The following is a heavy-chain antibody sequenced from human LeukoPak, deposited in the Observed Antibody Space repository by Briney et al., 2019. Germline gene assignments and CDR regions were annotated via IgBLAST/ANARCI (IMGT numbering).Heavy chain of an antibody. CDR3: ARGSPAYYFDY. V-gene: IGHV5-51*01. D-gene: IGHD6-6*01. J-gene: IGHJ4*02. Sequence: GESLKISCKGSGYSFTEYWIGWVRQMPGKGLEWMGIIYPGDSDTRYSPSFLGQVTISADKSISTAYLQWSSLKASDTAMYYCARGSPAYYFDYWAQGTLVTVSS. CDR2: IYPGDSDT. CDR1: GYSFTEYW.